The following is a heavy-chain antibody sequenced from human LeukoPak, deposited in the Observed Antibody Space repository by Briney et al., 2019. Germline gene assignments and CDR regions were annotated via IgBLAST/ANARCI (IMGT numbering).Heavy chain of an antibody. CDR1: GRSISSYY. CDR2: LYYNGGT. J-gene: IGHJ3*01. V-gene: IGHV4-59*08. Sequence: SETLSLTWTVDGRSISSYYSSAIRQPPGKGLEWIGYLYYNGGTNYNPSLKSRVTISVDTSKNQFSLKLTSVNAEHKGVYHGSIQRGDSGIGGAFHVWGQGTMVTVSS. CDR3: SIQRGDSGIGGAFHV. D-gene: IGHD1-26*01.